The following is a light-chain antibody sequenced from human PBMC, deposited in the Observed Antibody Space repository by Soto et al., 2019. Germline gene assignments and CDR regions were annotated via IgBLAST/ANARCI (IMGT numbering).Light chain of an antibody. Sequence: QSALAQPRSVSGSPGQSVTISCTGTSSDVGGFKYVSWYQQHPGKAPKLIIFDASERPSGVPDRFSGSKSAYTASLTISGLQGDDEADYYCCSYAANYVRFGGGTQLTVL. CDR3: CSYAANYVR. J-gene: IGLJ2*01. V-gene: IGLV2-11*01. CDR1: SSDVGGFKY. CDR2: DAS.